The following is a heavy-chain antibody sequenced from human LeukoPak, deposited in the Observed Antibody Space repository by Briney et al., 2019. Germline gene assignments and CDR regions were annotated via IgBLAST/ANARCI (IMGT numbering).Heavy chain of an antibody. CDR3: ARDGIPPLAVAGTPTGMDV. V-gene: IGHV4-39*07. CDR2: IYYSGST. D-gene: IGHD6-19*01. Sequence: KPSETLSLTCTVSGDSISSSSYYWGWIRQPPGKGLEWIGSIYYSGSTYYNPSLKSRVTISVDTSKNQFSLKLSSVTAADTAVYYCARDGIPPLAVAGTPTGMDVWGQGTTVTVSS. J-gene: IGHJ6*02. CDR1: GDSISSSSYY.